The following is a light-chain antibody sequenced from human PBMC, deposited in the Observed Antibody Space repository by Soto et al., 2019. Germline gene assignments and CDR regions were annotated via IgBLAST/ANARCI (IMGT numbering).Light chain of an antibody. J-gene: IGKJ4*01. CDR3: QQYNNWPPLT. CDR2: GAS. Sequence: EIVLTQSPVTLSVSPGERATLSCRASQSVSSNLAWYQQKPGQAPRLLLYGASTRATGIPDSFSGSGSGTDFTLTISSLQSEDFAVYYCQQYNNWPPLTFGGGTKVEIK. V-gene: IGKV3-15*01. CDR1: QSVSSN.